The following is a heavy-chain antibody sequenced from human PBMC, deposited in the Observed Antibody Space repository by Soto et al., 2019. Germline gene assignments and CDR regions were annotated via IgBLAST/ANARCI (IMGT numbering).Heavy chain of an antibody. J-gene: IGHJ5*02. CDR3: ARDRNRWLARNWFDP. V-gene: IGHV1-69*01. Sequence: QVQLVQSGAEVKKPGSSVKVSCKASGGTFSSYAISWVRQAPGQGLEWMGGIIPIFGTANYAQKFQGRVTITADESTSTGYMELSSLRSEDTAVYYCARDRNRWLARNWFDPWGQGTLVTVSS. CDR2: IIPIFGTA. CDR1: GGTFSSYA. D-gene: IGHD6-19*01.